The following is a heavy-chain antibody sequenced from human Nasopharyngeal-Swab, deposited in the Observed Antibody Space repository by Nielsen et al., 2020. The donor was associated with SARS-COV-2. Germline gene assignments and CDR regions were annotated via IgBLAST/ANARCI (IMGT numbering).Heavy chain of an antibody. Sequence: GGSLRLSCAASGFTFSSYAMSWVRQAPGKGLEWVSAISSSGGSTYYADSVKGRFTISRDNSKNTLYLQMNSLRAEDTAVYYCAKDRRMYSNYYSSFDYWGQGTLVTVSS. V-gene: IGHV3-23*01. CDR3: AKDRRMYSNYYSSFDY. CDR2: ISSSGGST. D-gene: IGHD4-11*01. CDR1: GFTFSSYA. J-gene: IGHJ4*02.